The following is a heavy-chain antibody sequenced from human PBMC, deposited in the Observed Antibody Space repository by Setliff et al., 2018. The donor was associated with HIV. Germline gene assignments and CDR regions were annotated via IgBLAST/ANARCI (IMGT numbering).Heavy chain of an antibody. CDR3: ARGGRWGAD. CDR1: GGSFSGYY. D-gene: IGHD1-26*01. J-gene: IGHJ4*02. V-gene: IGHV4-34*01. CDR2: INHSGST. Sequence: SETLSLTCAVYGGSFSGYYWSWIRQPPGKGLEWIGEINHSGSTNYNPSLKSRVTISVDTSKNQFSLKLSSVTAPDTAVYYCARGGRWGADGGQGTLVTVSS.